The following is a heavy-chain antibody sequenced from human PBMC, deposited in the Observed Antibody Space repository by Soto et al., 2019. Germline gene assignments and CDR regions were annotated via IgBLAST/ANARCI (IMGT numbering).Heavy chain of an antibody. CDR2: FYYTGST. Sequence: QVQLQESGPGLVKSSETLSLTCTVSGGSVSSEHYYWNWIRQPPGKGLEWIGYFYYTGSTNYNPSRESRLPMSVDMSKNHFSLKLSSVTAADTAVYYCAGGTDGKKVAYWGQGTLVTVSS. CDR1: GGSVSSEHYY. D-gene: IGHD5-12*01. V-gene: IGHV4-61*03. CDR3: AGGTDGKKVAY. J-gene: IGHJ4*02.